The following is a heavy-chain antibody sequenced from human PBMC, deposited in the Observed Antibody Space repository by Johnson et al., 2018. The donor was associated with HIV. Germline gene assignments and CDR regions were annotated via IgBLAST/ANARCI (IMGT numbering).Heavy chain of an antibody. Sequence: VQLVESGGDLVQPGGSLRLSCAASGFTFDDHGMSWVRQAPGKGLEWVSGLNWNGGSTGYADSVKGRFTISRDNAKNSLSLQMNSLRAEDTAVYYCVRDAFDFRDATGRFGGAGFDIWGQGTVVTVSS. D-gene: IGHD3-16*01. CDR1: GFTFDDHG. CDR3: VRDAFDFRDATGRFGGAGFDI. CDR2: LNWNGGST. V-gene: IGHV3-20*04. J-gene: IGHJ3*02.